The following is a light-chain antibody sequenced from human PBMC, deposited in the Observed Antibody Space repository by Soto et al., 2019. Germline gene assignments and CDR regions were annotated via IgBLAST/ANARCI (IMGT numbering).Light chain of an antibody. J-gene: IGKJ1*01. CDR2: DAS. Sequence: EIVLTQSPATLSLSPGERATLSCRASQSVSNYLAWYQQKPGQAPRLLIYDASNRATGIPDMFSGSGSGTDVTITVSSREPEDYAYDYYQQRSSWDRSFGQATKVEI. CDR1: QSVSNY. CDR3: QQRSSWDRS. V-gene: IGKV3-11*01.